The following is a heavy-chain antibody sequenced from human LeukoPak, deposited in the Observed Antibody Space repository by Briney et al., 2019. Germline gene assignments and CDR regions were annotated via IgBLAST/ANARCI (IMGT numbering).Heavy chain of an antibody. CDR3: ARGGLGPAPDC. D-gene: IGHD1-26*01. J-gene: IGHJ4*02. CDR2: IYSGGNT. CDR1: GFTVSESY. V-gene: IGHV3-53*01. Sequence: GGSLRLSCALSGFTVSESYMSWIRQAPGKGLEWVSVIYSGGNTYYADSVKGRFTISRDNSKNTLHLQMNSLRGEDTAGDDCARGGLGPAPDCWGQGTLVTVSS.